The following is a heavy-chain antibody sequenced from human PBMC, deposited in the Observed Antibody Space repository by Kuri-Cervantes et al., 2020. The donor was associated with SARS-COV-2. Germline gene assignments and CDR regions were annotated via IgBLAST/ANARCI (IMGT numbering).Heavy chain of an antibody. CDR2: TNPSGGGT. J-gene: IGHJ6*03. CDR1: GYIFTSYY. CDR3: ARDLVNPLLPNHYYYHMDV. V-gene: IGHV1-46*01. D-gene: IGHD1-14*01. Sequence: ASVKVSCKASGYIFTSYYIHWVRQAPGQGLEWVGVTNPSGGGTTYAQKFQGRVAMTRDTSTNTVFMELSSLRSKDTAIYYCARDLVNPLLPNHYYYHMDVWGKGTTVTVSS.